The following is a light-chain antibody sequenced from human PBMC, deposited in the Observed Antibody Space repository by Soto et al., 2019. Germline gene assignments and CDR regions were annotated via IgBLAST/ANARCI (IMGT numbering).Light chain of an antibody. V-gene: IGKV3-15*01. J-gene: IGKJ4*01. Sequence: EIVMTQSPATLSVSPGERATLSCRASQSVSSNLAWYQQKPGQAPRLLIFGASTRATGIPARFSGSGSGTEFTLTISSRQSEDFAVYYCQQYNSWPLPFGGGTKVEIK. CDR2: GAS. CDR3: QQYNSWPLP. CDR1: QSVSSN.